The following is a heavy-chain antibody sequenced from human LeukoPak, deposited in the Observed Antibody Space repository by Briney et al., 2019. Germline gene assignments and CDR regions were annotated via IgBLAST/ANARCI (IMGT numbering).Heavy chain of an antibody. CDR1: GFTFSTYE. V-gene: IGHV3-48*03. CDR3: ARANFDSRAYTYYFDC. D-gene: IGHD3-22*01. Sequence: GGSLRLSCAASGFTFSTYEMNWVRQAPGKGLEWVSYITSSGGTIYYADSVKGRFTISRDNAKNSLYLQMNSLRAEDTAIYYCARANFDSRAYTYYFDCWGQGTLVTVSS. J-gene: IGHJ4*02. CDR2: ITSSGGTI.